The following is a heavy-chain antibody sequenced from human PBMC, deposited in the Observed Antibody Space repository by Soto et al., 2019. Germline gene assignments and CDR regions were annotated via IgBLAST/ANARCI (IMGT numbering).Heavy chain of an antibody. J-gene: IGHJ5*02. CDR3: ARDNGRGGFFDP. CDR2: ISISGTAI. CDR1: AFTFRSYS. Sequence: VRSLRLSCAASAFTFRSYSMNWVRQAPGKGLEWVSYISISGTAIYYADSVKGRFTISREDAKNSLYLQMNSLRDEDTSVYYCARDNGRGGFFDPWGQGALVTVSS. V-gene: IGHV3-48*02.